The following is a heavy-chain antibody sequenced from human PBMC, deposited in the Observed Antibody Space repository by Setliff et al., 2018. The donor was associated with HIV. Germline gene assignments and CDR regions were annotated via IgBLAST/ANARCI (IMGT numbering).Heavy chain of an antibody. D-gene: IGHD2-15*01. CDR1: GGTFSSYA. J-gene: IGHJ3*02. CDR3: TRGSSPGVVVAATRDGFDI. Sequence: SVKVSCKASGGTFSSYAISWVRQAPGQGLEWMGGIIPIFGTANYAQKFQGRVTISADESTSTAYMEPSSLRSEDTAVYYCTRGSSPGVVVAATRDGFDIWGQGTMVTVSS. V-gene: IGHV1-69*13. CDR2: IIPIFGTA.